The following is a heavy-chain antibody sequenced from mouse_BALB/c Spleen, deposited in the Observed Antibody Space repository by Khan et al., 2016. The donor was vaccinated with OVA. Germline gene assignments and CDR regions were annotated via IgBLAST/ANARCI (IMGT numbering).Heavy chain of an antibody. Sequence: EVELVESGGDLVKPGGSLKLSCAASGFTFSSFGMSWIRQTPDKRLEWVATISSGGSYPYYPDSVKGRFTISRDNAKNTLYLQMSSRKSEDKAMYYCARQYSNSFVEDWGQGTTLTVSS. CDR2: ISSGGSYP. CDR1: GFTFSSFG. D-gene: IGHD2-5*01. J-gene: IGHJ2*01. V-gene: IGHV5-6*01. CDR3: ARQYSNSFVED.